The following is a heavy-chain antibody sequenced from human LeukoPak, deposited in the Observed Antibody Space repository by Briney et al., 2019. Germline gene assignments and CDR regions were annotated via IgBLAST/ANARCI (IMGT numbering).Heavy chain of an antibody. CDR3: VKDYPRIGVTGTTSFFDY. D-gene: IGHD1-7*01. Sequence: GGSLRLSCVASEFTFSDYAMSWVRQAPGKGLEWVSGLNEDGSTTFYADSVQGRFIISRDNSQNIVYVQMSSLRVEDTAVYYCVKDYPRIGVTGTTSFFDYWGQGNLVTVSS. J-gene: IGHJ4*02. CDR2: LNEDGSTT. CDR1: EFTFSDYA. V-gene: IGHV3-23*01.